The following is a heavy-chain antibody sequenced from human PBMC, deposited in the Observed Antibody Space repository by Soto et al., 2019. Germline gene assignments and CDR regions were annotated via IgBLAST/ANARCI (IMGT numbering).Heavy chain of an antibody. Sequence: QVQLVESGGGVVQPGRSLRLSCAASGFTFSSYGMYWVRQAPGKGLEWVAVISYDGSNKYYADSVKGRFTISRDNSKNTLYLQMNSLRAEDTAVYYCAKDLAGATYYYDSSGSNWFDPWGQGTLVTVSS. CDR2: ISYDGSNK. V-gene: IGHV3-30*18. D-gene: IGHD3-22*01. CDR1: GFTFSSYG. J-gene: IGHJ5*02. CDR3: AKDLAGATYYYDSSGSNWFDP.